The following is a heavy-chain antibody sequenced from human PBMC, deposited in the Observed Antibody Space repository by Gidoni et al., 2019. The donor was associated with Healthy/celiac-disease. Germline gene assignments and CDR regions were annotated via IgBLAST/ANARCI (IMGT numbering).Heavy chain of an antibody. J-gene: IGHJ4*02. Sequence: EVQLVEPGGGLVQPGGSLRLSCAASGFPFSSYAMHWVRQAPGKGLEYVSAISSNGGSTYYADSVKGRFTISRDNSKNTLYLQMSSLRAEDTAVYYCVSRGYSYGYVADYWGQGTLVTVSS. CDR1: GFPFSSYA. CDR2: ISSNGGST. D-gene: IGHD5-18*01. CDR3: VSRGYSYGYVADY. V-gene: IGHV3-64D*09.